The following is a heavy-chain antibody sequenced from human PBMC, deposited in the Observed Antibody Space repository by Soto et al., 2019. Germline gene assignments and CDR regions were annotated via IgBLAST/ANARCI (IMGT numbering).Heavy chain of an antibody. CDR2: IYYSGST. V-gene: IGHV4-59*01. J-gene: IGHJ2*01. Sequence: QVQLQESGPGLVKPSETLSLTCTVSGGSISSYYWSWIRQPPGKGLEWIGYIYYSGSTNYNPSLKSRVTISVDTSKNPFSLTLSSVTAADTAVYYCARASDYAKPYLYFDLWGRGTLVTVSS. D-gene: IGHD4-17*01. CDR1: GGSISSYY. CDR3: ARASDYAKPYLYFDL.